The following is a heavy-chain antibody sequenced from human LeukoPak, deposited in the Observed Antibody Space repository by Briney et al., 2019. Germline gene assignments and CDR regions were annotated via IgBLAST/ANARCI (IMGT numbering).Heavy chain of an antibody. Sequence: GGSLRLSCAASGFTFSSYGMHWVRQAPGKGLEWVAVIASDGGMKYYADSMKGRFTISRDNSKNTLYLQMNSLRAEDTAVYYCAREGGAVAGNFDYWGQGTLVTVSS. J-gene: IGHJ4*02. CDR3: AREGGAVAGNFDY. V-gene: IGHV3-30*03. CDR2: IASDGGMK. D-gene: IGHD6-19*01. CDR1: GFTFSSYG.